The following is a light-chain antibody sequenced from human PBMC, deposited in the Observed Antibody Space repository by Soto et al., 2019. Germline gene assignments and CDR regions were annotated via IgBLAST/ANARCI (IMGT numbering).Light chain of an antibody. V-gene: IGLV1-44*01. J-gene: IGLJ1*01. CDR2: SNN. Sequence: QSVLTQPPSASGTPGQRVTISCSGSSSNIGSNTVNWYQQLPGTAPKLLIYSNNQRPSGVPDRFSCSKSGTSASLAISGLQSEDGTDYYCAAWDDSLNGLYVFGTGTKVTVL. CDR1: SSNIGSNT. CDR3: AAWDDSLNGLYV.